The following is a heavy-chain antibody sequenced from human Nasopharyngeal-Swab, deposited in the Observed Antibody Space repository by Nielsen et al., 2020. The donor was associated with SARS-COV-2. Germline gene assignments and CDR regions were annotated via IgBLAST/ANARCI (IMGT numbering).Heavy chain of an antibody. CDR3: ARGWNYYDSSGYYRGYFDL. Sequence: VREAPGMGLGWGSRINSDGSSTSYAGSVKGRFTISRDNAKSRLYLQMNSLGAEDTAVYYCARGWNYYDSSGYYRGYFDLWGRGTLVTVSS. CDR2: INSDGSST. J-gene: IGHJ2*01. V-gene: IGHV3-74*01. D-gene: IGHD3-22*01.